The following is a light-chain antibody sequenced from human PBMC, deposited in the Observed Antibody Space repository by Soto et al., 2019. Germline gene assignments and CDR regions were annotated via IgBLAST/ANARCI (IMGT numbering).Light chain of an antibody. CDR3: RQYNNWPPIT. V-gene: IGKV3-20*01. CDR1: QSVSSSY. CDR2: GAS. Sequence: EIVLTQSPGTLSLSPGERATLSFSASQSVSSSYLAWYQQKPGQAPRLLIYGASSRATGIPDRFSGSVSGTGFTLTISRLEPEDFAVYYCRQYNNWPPITFGQGTRLEIK. J-gene: IGKJ5*01.